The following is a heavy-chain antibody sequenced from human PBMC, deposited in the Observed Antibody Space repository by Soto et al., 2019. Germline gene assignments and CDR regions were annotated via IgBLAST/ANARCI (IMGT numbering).Heavy chain of an antibody. V-gene: IGHV3-21*01. Sequence: GGSLRLSCATSGFTFSNYSMNCVRQARGKGLEWVSSISSSSSYIYYADSEKGRFTISRDNAKNSLYLQMNSLRAEDTAVYYCARESIHDILTGPFSWGQGTLVTVPQ. CDR3: ARESIHDILTGPFS. CDR2: ISSSSSYI. CDR1: GFTFSNYS. D-gene: IGHD3-9*01. J-gene: IGHJ4*02.